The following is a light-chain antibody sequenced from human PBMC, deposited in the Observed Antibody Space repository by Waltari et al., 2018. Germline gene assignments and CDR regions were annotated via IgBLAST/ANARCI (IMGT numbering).Light chain of an antibody. CDR2: GAA. CDR3: QQSYSASSPT. CDR1: QSISTS. Sequence: DIQMTQSPSSLSASVGDRVTITCRTSQSISTSLNWYQQKPGRAPKLLIYGAASLQSGVPSRFSCSGSGTDFTLTISSLQREDYATYYCQQSYSASSPTFGPGTKV. V-gene: IGKV1-39*01. J-gene: IGKJ3*01.